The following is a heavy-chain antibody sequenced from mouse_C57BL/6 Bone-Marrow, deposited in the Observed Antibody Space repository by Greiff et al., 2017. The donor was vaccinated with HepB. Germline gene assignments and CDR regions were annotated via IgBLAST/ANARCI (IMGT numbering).Heavy chain of an antibody. CDR2: IYPRSGNT. CDR1: GYTFTSYC. Sequence: VKLMESGAELARPGASVKLSCKASGYTFTSYCISWVKQRTGQGLEWIGEIYPRSGNTYYNEKFKGKATLTADKSSSTAYMELRSLTSEDSAVYFCARYYDYDYAYWGQGTLVTVSA. CDR3: ARYYDYDYAY. J-gene: IGHJ3*01. D-gene: IGHD2-4*01. V-gene: IGHV1-81*01.